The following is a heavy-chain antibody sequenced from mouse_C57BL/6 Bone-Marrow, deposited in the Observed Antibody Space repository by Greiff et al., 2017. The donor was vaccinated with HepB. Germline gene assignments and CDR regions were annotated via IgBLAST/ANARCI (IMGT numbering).Heavy chain of an antibody. CDR2: IYPRSGNT. D-gene: IGHD2-1*01. Sequence: VKLVESGAELARPGASVKLSCKASGYTFTSYGISWVKQRTGQGLEWIGEIYPRSGNTYYNEKFKGKATLTADKSSSTAYMELRSLTSEDSAVYFCARGLWYPFDYWGQGTTLTVSS. CDR1: GYTFTSYG. J-gene: IGHJ2*01. V-gene: IGHV1-81*01. CDR3: ARGLWYPFDY.